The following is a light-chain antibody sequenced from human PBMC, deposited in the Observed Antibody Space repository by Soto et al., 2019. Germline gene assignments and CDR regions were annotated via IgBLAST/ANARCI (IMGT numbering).Light chain of an antibody. J-gene: IGLJ2*01. CDR1: SSDVGTYSL. Sequence: QSVLTQPASVSGSPGQSITISCTGTSSDVGTYSLVSWYQQHPGKAPKLMIYEVIKRPSGVSNRFSGSKSGNTASLTISGLQDEDEADYYCCSYAGSSTFVLFGGGTKLTVL. CDR2: EVI. V-gene: IGLV2-23*02. CDR3: CSYAGSSTFVL.